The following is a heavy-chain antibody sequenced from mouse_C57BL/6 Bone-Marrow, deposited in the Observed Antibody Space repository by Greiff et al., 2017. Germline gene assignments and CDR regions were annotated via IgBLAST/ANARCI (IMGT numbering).Heavy chain of an antibody. J-gene: IGHJ2*01. CDR2: INSDGGST. Sequence: EANVVESGGGLVQPGESLKLSCESNEYEFPSHDMSWVRKTPEKRLELVAAINSDGGSTYYPDTMERRFIISRDNTKKTLYLQMSSLRSEDTALYYCARPPYYSNYVHFDYWGQGTTLTVSS. V-gene: IGHV5-2*01. CDR1: EYEFPSHD. CDR3: ARPPYYSNYVHFDY. D-gene: IGHD2-5*01.